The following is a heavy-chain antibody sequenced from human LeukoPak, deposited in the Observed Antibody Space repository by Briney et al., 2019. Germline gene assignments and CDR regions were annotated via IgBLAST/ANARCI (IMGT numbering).Heavy chain of an antibody. V-gene: IGHV4-39*07. Sequence: PSETLSLTCTVSSGSISTSNYYWGWIRQPPGKGLEWIGSIYYTGSTTYNPSLKSRFTISVDTSKNQFSLKLNSVTAADTAVYYCARVGCTGGSCYRSRGAFDIWGQGTMVTVSS. D-gene: IGHD2-15*01. CDR3: ARVGCTGGSCYRSRGAFDI. CDR2: IYYTGST. CDR1: SGSISTSNYY. J-gene: IGHJ3*02.